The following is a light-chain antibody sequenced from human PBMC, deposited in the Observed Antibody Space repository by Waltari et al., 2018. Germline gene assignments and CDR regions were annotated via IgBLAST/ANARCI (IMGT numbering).Light chain of an antibody. CDR3: QQSYSTPRT. J-gene: IGKJ1*01. V-gene: IGKV4-1*01. CDR1: QSVLSDPNSRNL. Sequence: DIVMTQSPDSLAVSLGERATINCKSSQSVLSDPNSRNLLAWFQQKPGQPPKLLIYWASTRESGVPDRFSGSGSGTDFTLTISSLQPEDFATYYCQQSYSTPRTFGQGTKVEIK. CDR2: WAS.